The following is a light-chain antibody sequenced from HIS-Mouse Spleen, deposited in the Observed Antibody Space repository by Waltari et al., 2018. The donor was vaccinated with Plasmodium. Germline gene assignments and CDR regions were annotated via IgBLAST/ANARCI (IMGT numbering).Light chain of an antibody. CDR1: QSLSSSY. CDR2: GAS. Sequence: EIVLTKFQGTLSLSQGERAIFSCRASQSLSSSYLAWYQQKPGQAPRLLIYGASSRATGIPDRFSGSGSGTDFTLTISRLEPEDFAVYYCQQYGSSPYTFGQGTKLEIK. V-gene: IGKV3-20*01. CDR3: QQYGSSPYT. J-gene: IGKJ2*01.